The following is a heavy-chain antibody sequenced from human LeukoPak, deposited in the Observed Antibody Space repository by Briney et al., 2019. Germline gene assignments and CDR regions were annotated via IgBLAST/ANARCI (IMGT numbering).Heavy chain of an antibody. CDR2: INPNSGGT. D-gene: IGHD2-15*01. CDR1: GYTFTGHY. Sequence: GASVKVSCKTSGYTFTGHYMHWVRQAPGQGLEGMGWINPNSGGTNYVEMFQGRVTMTRDTSISTAYMELSRLTSDDTDVYYCARVVVVVAKAQVVLGTSYMDVWGKGTTVTVSS. CDR3: ARVVVVVAKAQVVLGTSYMDV. V-gene: IGHV1-2*02. J-gene: IGHJ6*03.